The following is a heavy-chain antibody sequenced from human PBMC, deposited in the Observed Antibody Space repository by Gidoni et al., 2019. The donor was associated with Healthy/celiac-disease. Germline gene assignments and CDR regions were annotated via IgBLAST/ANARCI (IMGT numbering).Heavy chain of an antibody. V-gene: IGHV3-23*01. CDR3: AKDLGIFGVVPTHFDY. Sequence: EVQLLASGGGLVQPGGSLRLSCAASGFTFSSYAMSWVLQAPGKGLEWVSAISGSGCSTYYADSVKGRFTISRDNSKNTLYLQMNSLRAEDTAVYYCAKDLGIFGVVPTHFDYWGQGTLVTVSS. D-gene: IGHD3-3*01. CDR1: GFTFSSYA. CDR2: ISGSGCST. J-gene: IGHJ4*02.